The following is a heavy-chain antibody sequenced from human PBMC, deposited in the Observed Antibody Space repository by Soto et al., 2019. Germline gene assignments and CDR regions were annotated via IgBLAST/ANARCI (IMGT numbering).Heavy chain of an antibody. Sequence: PGGSLRLSCAASGFTFSTYWMNWVRQAPGKGLEWVANLNQDGSEKYYVDSVKSRFTISRDNSKNTLYLQMNSLRAEDTAVYYCAKGSPRVDYWGQGTLVTVAS. V-gene: IGHV3-7*03. CDR3: AKGSPRVDY. J-gene: IGHJ4*02. CDR2: LNQDGSEK. CDR1: GFTFSTYW.